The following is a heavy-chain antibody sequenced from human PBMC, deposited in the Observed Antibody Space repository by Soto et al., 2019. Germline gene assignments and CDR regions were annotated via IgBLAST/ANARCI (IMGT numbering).Heavy chain of an antibody. J-gene: IGHJ4*02. CDR2: VYYSGTT. CDR1: GGSVNNKTYY. D-gene: IGHD3-9*01. Sequence: SETLSLTCSVSGGSVNNKTYYWSWIRQPPGKRLEWIGYVYYSGTTNYNPSLKSRVTISIDMCKNQFSLRLSSVTAADTALYYCARTTAVPNTLRSRYFFDFWGQGTLVTVSS. V-gene: IGHV4-61*01. CDR3: ARTTAVPNTLRSRYFFDF.